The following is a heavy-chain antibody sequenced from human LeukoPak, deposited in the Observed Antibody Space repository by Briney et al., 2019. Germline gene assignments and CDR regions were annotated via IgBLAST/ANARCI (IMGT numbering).Heavy chain of an antibody. V-gene: IGHV1-2*02. CDR3: ANRYSWNDFQWNVFGI. J-gene: IGHJ3*02. Sequence: ASVKACSKASGSTLTGYSFHWVRRAPGQRLKWMRWINPNSGGTNYALKFHGRVTMTRDTSISAAYMELSRLRSDDTAVYYCANRYSWNDFQWNVFGIWGQGTILTVSS. CDR2: INPNSGGT. D-gene: IGHD1-20*01. CDR1: GSTLTGYS.